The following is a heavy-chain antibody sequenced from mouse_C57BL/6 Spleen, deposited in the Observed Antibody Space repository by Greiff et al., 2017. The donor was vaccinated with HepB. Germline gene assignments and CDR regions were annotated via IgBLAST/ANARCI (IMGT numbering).Heavy chain of an antibody. CDR3: ARHSPDAMDY. J-gene: IGHJ4*01. V-gene: IGHV5-6*01. CDR2: ISSGGSYT. CDR1: GFTFSSYG. Sequence: EVKVVESGGDLVKPGGSLKLSCAASGFTFSSYGMSWVRQTPDKRLEWVATISSGGSYTYYPDSVKGRFTISRDNAKNTLYLQMSSLKSEDTAMYYCARHSPDAMDYWGQGTSVTVSS.